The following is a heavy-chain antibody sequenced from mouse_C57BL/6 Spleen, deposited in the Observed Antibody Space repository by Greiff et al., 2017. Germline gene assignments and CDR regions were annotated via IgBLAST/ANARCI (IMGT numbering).Heavy chain of an antibody. CDR2: IHPNSGST. D-gene: IGHD2-4*01. V-gene: IGHV1-64*01. CDR3: ARPAVDYDYGNAMDD. CDR1: GYTFTSYW. Sequence: QVQLQQPGAELVKPGASVKLSCKASGYTFTSYWMHWVKQRPGQGLEWIGMIHPNSGSTNYNEKFKSKATLTVDKSSSTAYMQLSSLTSEDSAVYYGARPAVDYDYGNAMDDWGQGTSVTVSS. J-gene: IGHJ4*01.